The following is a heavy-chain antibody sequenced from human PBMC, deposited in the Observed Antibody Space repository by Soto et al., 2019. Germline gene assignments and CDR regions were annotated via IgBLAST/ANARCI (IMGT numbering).Heavy chain of an antibody. CDR2: IYYSGST. CDR1: GGSISSYY. D-gene: IGHD2-2*01. J-gene: IGHJ6*03. CDR3: ARQYGTEVPAAIPDYYYYMDV. V-gene: IGHV4-59*08. Sequence: QVQLQESGPGLVKPSETLSLTCTDSGGSISSYYWSWIRQPPGKGLEWIGYIYYSGSTNYNPSLKSRVTISVDTSKNQFTLKLSSVTAADTAVYYCARQYGTEVPAAIPDYYYYMDVWGKGTTVTVSS.